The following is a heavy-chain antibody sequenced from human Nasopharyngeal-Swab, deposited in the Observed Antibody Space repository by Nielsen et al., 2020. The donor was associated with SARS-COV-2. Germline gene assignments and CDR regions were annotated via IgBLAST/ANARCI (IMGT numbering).Heavy chain of an antibody. Sequence: GESLKISCAASGFTFSSYAMSWVRQAPAKGLEWVSAISTGAVSTFYAASVKGRFTISRDNSKNTLYLQMNSLRAEDTAVYYCAKEEMGSQRFLWGYSSGGFGYWGQGTLVTVSS. CDR3: AKEEMGSQRFLWGYSSGGFGY. D-gene: IGHD6-19*01. CDR2: ISTGAVST. CDR1: GFTFSSYA. J-gene: IGHJ4*02. V-gene: IGHV3-23*01.